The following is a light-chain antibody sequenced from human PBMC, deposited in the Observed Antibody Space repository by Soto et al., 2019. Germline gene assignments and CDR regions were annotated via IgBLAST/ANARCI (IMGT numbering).Light chain of an antibody. CDR1: QSVSSN. CDR2: DAS. V-gene: IGKV3-15*01. Sequence: ETVMTQSPATLSVSPGERATLSCRASQSVSSNLAWYQQKPGQPPRLLIYDASTRATGIPARFSGGGSGTDFTLTISRLETEDFAVFYCQQYGTSEIIFGQGTRLEIK. CDR3: QQYGTSEII. J-gene: IGKJ5*01.